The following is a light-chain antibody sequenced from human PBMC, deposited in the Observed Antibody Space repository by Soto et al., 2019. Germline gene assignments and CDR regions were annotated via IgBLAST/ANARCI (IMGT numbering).Light chain of an antibody. J-gene: IGLJ1*01. CDR1: SSDVDSFDS. Sequence: QSALTQPASVSGSPGQPITISCTGTSSDVDSFDSVAWYQHNPGKAPKLMIYDVSNRPSGVSSRFSGSKSGNTASLSISGLQTEDEANYYCSSFTTSSTLVFGTGTKVTVL. CDR2: DVS. CDR3: SSFTTSSTLV. V-gene: IGLV2-14*01.